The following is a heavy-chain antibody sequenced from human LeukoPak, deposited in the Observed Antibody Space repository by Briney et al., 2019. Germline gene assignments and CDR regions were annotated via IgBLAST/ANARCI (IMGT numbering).Heavy chain of an antibody. J-gene: IGHJ4*02. V-gene: IGHV4-39*01. CDR3: ARHHIPEYFDS. D-gene: IGHD2-21*01. CDR1: GGSIISASYS. Sequence: PSETLSLTCTVSGGSIISASYSWGWIRQTPGKGLEWIGSIYYSGSTYYNPSLKSRVTISIDTSKNQFSLKLDSVTAADTAVYYCARHHIPEYFDSWGQGTLVTVSS. CDR2: IYYSGST.